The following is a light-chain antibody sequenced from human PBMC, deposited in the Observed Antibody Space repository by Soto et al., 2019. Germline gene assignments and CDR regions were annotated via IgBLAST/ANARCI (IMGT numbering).Light chain of an antibody. Sequence: QSVLTQPASVSGSPGQSITISCTGTSSDVGGYNYVSWYQQHPGKAPKLMIYEVSNRPSGVSNRFSGSKSGNTASLTISGLQAEDEADYYCSSFRSGGTLFGTGTKLTVL. CDR2: EVS. J-gene: IGLJ1*01. CDR3: SSFRSGGTL. CDR1: SSDVGGYNY. V-gene: IGLV2-14*01.